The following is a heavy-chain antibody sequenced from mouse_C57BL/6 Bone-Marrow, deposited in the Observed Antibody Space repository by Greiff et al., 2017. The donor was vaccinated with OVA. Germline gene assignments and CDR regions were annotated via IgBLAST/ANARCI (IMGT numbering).Heavy chain of an antibody. CDR3: TRYDYYGSSPYYAMDY. J-gene: IGHJ4*01. D-gene: IGHD1-1*01. Sequence: LQESGAELVRPGASVTLSCKASGYTFTDYEMHWVKQTPVHGLEWIGAIDPETGGTAYNQKFKGKAILTADKSSSTAYMALRSLTSEDSAVYYSTRYDYYGSSPYYAMDYWGQGTSVTVSS. V-gene: IGHV1-15*01. CDR2: IDPETGGT. CDR1: GYTFTDYE.